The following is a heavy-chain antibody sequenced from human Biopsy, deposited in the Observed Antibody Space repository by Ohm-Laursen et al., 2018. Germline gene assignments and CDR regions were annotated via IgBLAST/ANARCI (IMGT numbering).Heavy chain of an antibody. CDR2: IYNTETT. V-gene: IGHV4-39*01. Sequence: TLSLTCTVSGGSISSSTPYYWAWLRQPPGKGLEWTGSIYNTETTFYNPSLKSRVTISVDTSTNQFSLKVSSVTAADTALYFCARHPTGFWFDPWGHGTLVTVSS. CDR1: GGSISSSTPYY. CDR3: ARHPTGFWFDP. J-gene: IGHJ5*02.